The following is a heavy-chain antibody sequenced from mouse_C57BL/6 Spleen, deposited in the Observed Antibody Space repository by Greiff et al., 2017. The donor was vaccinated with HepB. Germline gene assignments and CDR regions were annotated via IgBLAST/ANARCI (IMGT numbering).Heavy chain of an antibody. J-gene: IGHJ1*03. CDR1: GYTFTSYW. Sequence: QVQLQQPGAELVMPGASVKLSCKASGYTFTSYWMHWVKQRPGQGLEWIGEIDPSDSYTNYNQKFKGKSTLTVDKSSSTAYMQLSSLTSEDSAVYYCARCLTGTGYFDVWGTGTTVTVSS. CDR2: IDPSDSYT. CDR3: ARCLTGTGYFDV. V-gene: IGHV1-69*01. D-gene: IGHD4-1*01.